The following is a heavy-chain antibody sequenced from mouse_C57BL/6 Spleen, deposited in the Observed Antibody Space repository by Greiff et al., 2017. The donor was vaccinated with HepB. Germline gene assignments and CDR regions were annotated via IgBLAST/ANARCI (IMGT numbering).Heavy chain of an antibody. CDR1: GFTFSDYG. J-gene: IGHJ3*01. D-gene: IGHD2-5*01. Sequence: EVQLVESGGGLVKPGGSLKLSCAASGFTFSDYGMHWVRQAPEKGLEWVAYISSGSSTIYYADTVKGRFTISRDNAKNTLFLQMTSLRSEDTAMYYCARASNSAWFAYWGQGTLVTVSA. V-gene: IGHV5-17*01. CDR3: ARASNSAWFAY. CDR2: ISSGSSTI.